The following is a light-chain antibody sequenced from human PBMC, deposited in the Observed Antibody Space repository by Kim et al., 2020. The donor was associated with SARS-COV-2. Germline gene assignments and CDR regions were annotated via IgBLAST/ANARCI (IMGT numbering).Light chain of an antibody. CDR3: QVWDSPSDLWV. CDR1: IIGTDS. CDR2: SDS. V-gene: IGLV3-21*04. J-gene: IGLJ3*02. Sequence: SYELTQPPSVSVAPGKTATITCGGDIIGTDSVHWYQQNPGQAPVVVIYSDSDRPSGIPERFSGSKSGDTSTLAISRVAAGDEADYYCQVWDSPSDLWVFGGGTQLTVL.